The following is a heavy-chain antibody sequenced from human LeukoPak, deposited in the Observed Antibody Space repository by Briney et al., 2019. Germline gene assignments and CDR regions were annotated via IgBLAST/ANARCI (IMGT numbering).Heavy chain of an antibody. CDR2: ISYDGSNK. CDR3: AREPGYFDY. V-gene: IGHV3-30-3*01. Sequence: PGRSLRLSCAASGFTFSTYPMHWVRQAPGKGLEWVAVISYDGSNKYYADSVKGRFTISRDNSKNTLYLQMNSLRAEDTAVYYCAREPGYFDYWGQGTLVTVSS. CDR1: GFTFSTYP. J-gene: IGHJ4*02.